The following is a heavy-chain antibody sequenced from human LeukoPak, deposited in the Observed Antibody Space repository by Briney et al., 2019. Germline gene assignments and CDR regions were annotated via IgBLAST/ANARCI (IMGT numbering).Heavy chain of an antibody. CDR2: IYYSGST. CDR1: GGSISSYY. CDR3: ATWGIAVAGTFDY. D-gene: IGHD6-19*01. V-gene: IGHV4-59*08. J-gene: IGHJ4*02. Sequence: SETLSLTCTVSGGSISSYYWSWIRQPPEKGLEWIGYIYYSGSTNNNPSFKSRVAISVDTSKNQFSLKLSSVTAADTAVYYCATWGIAVAGTFDYWGQGTLVTVST.